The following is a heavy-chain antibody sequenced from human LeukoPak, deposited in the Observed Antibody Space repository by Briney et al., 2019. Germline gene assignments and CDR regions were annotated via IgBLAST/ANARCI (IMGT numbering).Heavy chain of an antibody. CDR1: GFTVSSNY. CDR2: IYRGGST. Sequence: GGSLRLSCAASGFTVSSNYMSWVRQAPGKGLEWVSVIYRGGSTYYADSVKGRFTISRDNSKNTLYLQMNGLRAEDTAVYYCARASSYGDYVGFGGQGTLVTVSS. CDR3: ARASSYGDYVGF. J-gene: IGHJ4*02. V-gene: IGHV3-53*01. D-gene: IGHD4-17*01.